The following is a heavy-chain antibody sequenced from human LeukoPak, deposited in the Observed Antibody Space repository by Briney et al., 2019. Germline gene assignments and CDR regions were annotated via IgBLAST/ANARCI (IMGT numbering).Heavy chain of an antibody. CDR2: IDYRGST. D-gene: IGHD1-1*01. J-gene: IGHJ4*02. V-gene: IGHV4-59*01. CDR1: GGSISSFF. CDR3: ARDLELERNRWNYFES. Sequence: SETLSLTCTVSGGSISSFFWSWIRQPPGKGLEWLGCIDYRGSTQYNPSLKSRVTISVDASKQRFSLKLSSVTPADTAVYYCARDLELERNRWNYFESWGQGTLVTVSS.